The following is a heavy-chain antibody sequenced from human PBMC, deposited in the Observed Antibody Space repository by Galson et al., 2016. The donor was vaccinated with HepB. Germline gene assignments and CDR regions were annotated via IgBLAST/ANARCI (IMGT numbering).Heavy chain of an antibody. CDR1: GFTFSNYA. Sequence: SLRLSCAASGFTFSNYAFHWVRQTPGNGLEWVSVISYDGSNKYYSDSVKGRFIISRDNSTNTIILHMNSLRSEDTGVYHCTRASFTTFGILRGYFQRWGQGSRVTVSS. J-gene: IGHJ1*01. CDR3: TRASFTTFGILRGYFQR. CDR2: ISYDGSNK. V-gene: IGHV3-30*04. D-gene: IGHD3-3*01.